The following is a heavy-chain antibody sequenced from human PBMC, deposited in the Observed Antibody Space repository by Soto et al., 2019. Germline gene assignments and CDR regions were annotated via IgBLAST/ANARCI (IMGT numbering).Heavy chain of an antibody. CDR2: ISSSSSYI. CDR1: GFTFSSYS. D-gene: IGHD6-19*01. CDR3: ARDPSSGWSGFDY. V-gene: IGHV3-21*01. Sequence: GGALRLSCPASGFTFSSYSMNWVRQAPGKGLEWVSSISSSSSYIYYADSVKGRFTISRDNAKNSLYLQMNSLRAEDTAVYYCARDPSSGWSGFDYWGQGTLVTVSS. J-gene: IGHJ4*02.